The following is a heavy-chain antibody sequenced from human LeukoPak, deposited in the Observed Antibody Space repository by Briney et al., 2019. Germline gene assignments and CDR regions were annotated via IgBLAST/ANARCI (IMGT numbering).Heavy chain of an antibody. D-gene: IGHD3-16*02. CDR3: ARVMITFGGVIVKAYYYYGMDV. Sequence: SETLSLTCAVYGGSFSGYYWSWIRQPPGKGLEWIGEINHSGSTNYNPSLKGRVTISVDTSKNQFSLKLSSVTAADTAVYYCARVMITFGGVIVKAYYYYGMDVWGQGTTVTVSS. V-gene: IGHV4-34*01. CDR2: INHSGST. J-gene: IGHJ6*02. CDR1: GGSFSGYY.